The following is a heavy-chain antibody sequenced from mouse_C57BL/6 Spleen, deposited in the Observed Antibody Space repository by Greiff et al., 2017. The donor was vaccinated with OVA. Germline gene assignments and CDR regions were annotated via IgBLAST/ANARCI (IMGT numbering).Heavy chain of an antibody. D-gene: IGHD2-4*01. J-gene: IGHJ3*01. V-gene: IGHV1-82*01. CDR2: IYPGDGDT. CDR1: GYAFSSSW. Sequence: VQLQESGPELVKPGASVKISCKASGYAFSSSWMNWVKQRPGKGLEWIGRIYPGDGDTNYNGKFKGKATLTADKSSSTAYMQLSSLTSEDSAVYFCARWDYPVSYWGQGTLVTVSA. CDR3: ARWDYPVSY.